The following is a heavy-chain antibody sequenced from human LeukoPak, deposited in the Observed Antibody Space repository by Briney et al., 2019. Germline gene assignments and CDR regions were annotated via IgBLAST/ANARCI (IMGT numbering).Heavy chain of an antibody. CDR1: GGSISRGGYY. D-gene: IGHD3-3*01. V-gene: IGHV4-31*03. CDR2: IYYSGST. J-gene: IGHJ4*02. CDR3: ARATTPPDLDTHYDFWGAYYFDY. Sequence: SQTLSLTCTVSGGSISRGGYYWSWIRQHPGKGLEWIGYIYYSGSTYYNPSLNSRVTISVDTSNNQSSLTLSSVTAADTAAYYSARATTPPDLDTHYDFWGAYYFDYRGQGTLVTVSS.